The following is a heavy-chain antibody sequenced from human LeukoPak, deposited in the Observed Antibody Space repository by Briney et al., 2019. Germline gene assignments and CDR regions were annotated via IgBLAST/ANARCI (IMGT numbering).Heavy chain of an antibody. CDR3: ARVDGSPDY. Sequence: ASVTVSCKASNSSFISHTINWVRQATGQGLEWMGWMNPKSGNTGHAQKFQGRVTITRDTSISTVYMELSSLRSEDTAVYFCARVDGSPDYWGQGTLVTVSS. D-gene: IGHD2-15*01. CDR2: MNPKSGNT. V-gene: IGHV1-8*03. J-gene: IGHJ4*02. CDR1: NSSFISHT.